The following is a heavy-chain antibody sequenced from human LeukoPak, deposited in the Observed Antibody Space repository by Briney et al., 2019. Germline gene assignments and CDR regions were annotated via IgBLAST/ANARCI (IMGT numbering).Heavy chain of an antibody. CDR2: INSDGSST. CDR1: GFTFSSYW. Sequence: GGSLRLSCAASGFTFSSYWMHWVRQAPGKGLVWVSRINSDGSSTSYADSVKGRFTISRDNSKNTLYLQMNSLRAEDTAVYYCARDQGAAGTRGIDYWGQGTLVTVSS. D-gene: IGHD6-13*01. V-gene: IGHV3-74*01. J-gene: IGHJ4*02. CDR3: ARDQGAAGTRGIDY.